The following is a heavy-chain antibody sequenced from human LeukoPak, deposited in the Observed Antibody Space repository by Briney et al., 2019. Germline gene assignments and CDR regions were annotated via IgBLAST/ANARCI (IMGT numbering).Heavy chain of an antibody. CDR2: INPNSGGT. V-gene: IGHV1-2*02. D-gene: IGHD2-15*01. J-gene: IGHJ6*02. CDR1: GYTFTGYY. CDR3: ATQIICRGGTCYSSYHYYAMDV. Sequence: ASVKVSCKASGYTFTGYYIHWVRQAPGQGLEWMGWINPNSGGTNSAQKFQGRVTMTRDTSISTAYMELSRLRSDDTAVYYCATQIICRGGTCYSSYHYYAMDVWGQGTTVTVSS.